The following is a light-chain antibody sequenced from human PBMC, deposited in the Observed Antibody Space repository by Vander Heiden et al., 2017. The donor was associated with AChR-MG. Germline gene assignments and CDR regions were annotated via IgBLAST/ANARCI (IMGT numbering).Light chain of an antibody. J-gene: IGLJ3*02. CDR1: SRHNNYI. V-gene: IGLV4-60*03. CDR3: ETWDNNAWV. CDR2: VESSGSY. Sequence: QPMLTQASSASASLGSPVKLTCTLSSRHNNYIIAWHQQQPGRDPRYLMKVESSGSYKKWGGVPDRFSGSSSGADRYLTISNLQSEDEADYYCETWDNNAWVFGGGTRLTVL.